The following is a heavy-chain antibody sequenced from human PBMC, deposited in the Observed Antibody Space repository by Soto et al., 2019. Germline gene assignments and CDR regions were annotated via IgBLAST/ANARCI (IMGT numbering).Heavy chain of an antibody. CDR3: ARHGSYDILTGYYPSHFDS. Sequence: SETLSLTCTVSGGSISSYYWSWIRQPPGKGLEWIGYIYYSGSTNYNPSLKSRVTISVDTSKNQFSLKLSSVTAADTAVYYCARHGSYDILTGYYPSHFDSWGQGTMVTVSS. V-gene: IGHV4-59*08. CDR2: IYYSGST. D-gene: IGHD3-9*01. J-gene: IGHJ4*02. CDR1: GGSISSYY.